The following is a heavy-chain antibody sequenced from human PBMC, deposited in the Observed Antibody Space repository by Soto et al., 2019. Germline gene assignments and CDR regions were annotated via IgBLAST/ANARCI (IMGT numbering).Heavy chain of an antibody. CDR3: AGGALWFGEFGWFDP. CDR1: GGSISSSSYY. D-gene: IGHD3-10*01. V-gene: IGHV4-39*01. CDR2: IYYSGST. J-gene: IGHJ5*02. Sequence: QLQLQESGPGLVKPSETLSLTCTVSGGSISSSSYYWGWIRQPPGKGLEWIGSIYYSGSTYYNPSLKSRVTIPVATSKTPFSLKLSSVTAADTAVYYCAGGALWFGEFGWFDPWGQGTLVTVSS.